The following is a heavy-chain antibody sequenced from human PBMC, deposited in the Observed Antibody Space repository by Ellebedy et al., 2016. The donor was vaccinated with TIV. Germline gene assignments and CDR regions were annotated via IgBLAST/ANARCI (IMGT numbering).Heavy chain of an antibody. D-gene: IGHD6-19*01. J-gene: IGHJ4*01. CDR2: IKQDGSEK. CDR3: ARDQWLGRAYYFDY. CDR1: GFTFSNYW. V-gene: IGHV3-7*01. Sequence: GESLKISCGTSGFTFSNYWMTWVRQAPGKGLEWVANIKQDGSEKYYVDSVKGRFSISRDNAKNSLYVQMNSLRDEDTAVYYCARDQWLGRAYYFDYWGQGTLVTVSS.